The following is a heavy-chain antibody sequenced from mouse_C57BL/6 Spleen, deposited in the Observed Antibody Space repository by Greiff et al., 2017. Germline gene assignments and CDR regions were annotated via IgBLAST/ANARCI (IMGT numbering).Heavy chain of an antibody. CDR2: ISSGGSYT. J-gene: IGHJ2*01. CDR1: GFTFSSYG. V-gene: IGHV5-6*01. CDR3: ARHSSGYVDY. Sequence: EVQLVESGGDLVKPGGSLKLSCAASGFTFSSYGMSWVRQTPDKRLEWVATISSGGSYTYYPDSVKGRFTISRDNAKNTLYLQMSSLKSEDTAMYYCARHSSGYVDYWGQGTTLTVSS. D-gene: IGHD3-2*02.